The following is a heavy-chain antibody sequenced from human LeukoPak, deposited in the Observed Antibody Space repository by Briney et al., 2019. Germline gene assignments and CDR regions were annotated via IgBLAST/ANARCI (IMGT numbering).Heavy chain of an antibody. CDR2: IIPIFGTA. J-gene: IGHJ6*03. D-gene: IGHD4-17*01. CDR3: ARAPALRGGDVYYYYYMDV. Sequence: ASVKVSCKASGGTFSSYAISWVRQAPGQGLEWMGGIIPIFGTANYAQKFQGRVTITTDESTSTAYMELSSLRSEDTAVYYCARAPALRGGDVYYYYYMDVWGKGTTVTVSS. CDR1: GGTFSSYA. V-gene: IGHV1-69*05.